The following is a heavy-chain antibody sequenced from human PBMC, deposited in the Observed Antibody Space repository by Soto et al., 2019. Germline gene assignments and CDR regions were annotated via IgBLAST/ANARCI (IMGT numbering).Heavy chain of an antibody. J-gene: IGHJ4*02. CDR2: IYYSGST. CDR1: GGSISSYY. Sequence: SETLSLTCTVSGGSISSYYWSWIRQPPGKGLEWIGYIYYSGSTNYNPSLKSRVTISVDTSKNQFSLKLSSVTAADTAVYYCARAIYGIFDYWGQGTLVTVSS. D-gene: IGHD4-17*01. CDR3: ARAIYGIFDY. V-gene: IGHV4-59*01.